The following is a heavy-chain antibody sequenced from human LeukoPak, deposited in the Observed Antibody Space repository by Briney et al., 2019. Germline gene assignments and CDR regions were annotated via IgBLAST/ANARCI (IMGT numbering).Heavy chain of an antibody. V-gene: IGHV1-18*04. CDR2: ISAYNGNT. D-gene: IGHD3-9*01. Sequence: ASVKVSCKASGYTFTGYYIHWVRQAPGQGLEWMGWISAYNGNTNYAQKLQGRVTMTTDTSTSTAYMELRSLRSDDTAVYYCARVWGDYDILTGYSDDAFDIWGQGTMVTVSS. CDR3: ARVWGDYDILTGYSDDAFDI. J-gene: IGHJ3*02. CDR1: GYTFTGYY.